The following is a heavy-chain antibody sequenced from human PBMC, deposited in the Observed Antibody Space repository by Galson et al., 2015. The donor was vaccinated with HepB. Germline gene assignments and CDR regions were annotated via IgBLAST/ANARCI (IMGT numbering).Heavy chain of an antibody. CDR2: IYHSGST. CDR3: ARDRGGRYYYGSGRPSTYDY. D-gene: IGHD3-10*01. J-gene: IGHJ4*02. V-gene: IGHV4-38-2*02. CDR1: GYSISSGYY. Sequence: ETLSLTCTVSGYSISSGYYWGWIRQPPGKGLEWIGSIYHSGSTYYNPSLKSRVTISVDTSKNQFSLKLSSVTAADTAVYYCARDRGGRYYYGSGRPSTYDYWGQGTLVTVSS.